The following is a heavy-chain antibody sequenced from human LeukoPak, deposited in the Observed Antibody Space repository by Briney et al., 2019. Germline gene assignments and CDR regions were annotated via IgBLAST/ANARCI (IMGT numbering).Heavy chain of an antibody. CDR2: INSDGSST. D-gene: IGHD6-19*01. V-gene: IGHV3-74*01. Sequence: PAGSLTLSCAASGFTFSSYWMHWVRQAPGKGLVWVSRINSDGSSTSYADSVKGGFTISRDNAKNSLYLQMNSLRAKDTAVYYCAREGAGVPDYWGQGTLVTVSS. J-gene: IGHJ4*02. CDR3: AREGAGVPDY. CDR1: GFTFSSYW.